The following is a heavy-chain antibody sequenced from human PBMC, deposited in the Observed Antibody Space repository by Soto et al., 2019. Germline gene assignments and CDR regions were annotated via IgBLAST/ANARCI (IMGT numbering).Heavy chain of an antibody. CDR1: GFTFSSYA. Sequence: PGGSLRLSCAASGFTFSSYAMHWVRQAPGKGLEWVAVISYDGSNKYYADSVKGRFTISRDNSKNTLYLQMNSLRAEDTAVYYCARPPASIAAADGGPWGQGTLVTVSS. V-gene: IGHV3-30-3*01. D-gene: IGHD6-13*01. CDR2: ISYDGSNK. J-gene: IGHJ5*02. CDR3: ARPPASIAAADGGP.